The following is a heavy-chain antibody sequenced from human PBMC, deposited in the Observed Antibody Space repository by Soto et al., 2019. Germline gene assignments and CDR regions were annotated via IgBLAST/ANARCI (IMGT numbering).Heavy chain of an antibody. V-gene: IGHV3-23*01. J-gene: IGHJ6*02. CDR3: ARDPSIVLVPAATYYYYYYGMDV. CDR1: GFTFSTYA. CDR2: VSASGLNT. D-gene: IGHD2-2*01. Sequence: GGSLRLSCAASGFTFSTYAMAWVRQAPGKGLEWVSGVSASGLNTDYADPVKGRFYISRDNAKNTVCLQMNSLRAEDTAVYYCARDPSIVLVPAATYYYYYYGMDVWGQGTTVTVSS.